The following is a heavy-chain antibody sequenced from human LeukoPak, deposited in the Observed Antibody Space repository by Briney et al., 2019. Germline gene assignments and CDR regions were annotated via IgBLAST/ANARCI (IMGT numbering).Heavy chain of an antibody. CDR1: GFTFSSYA. CDR2: ISSSGSTI. Sequence: GGSLRLSCAASGFTFSSYAMHWVRQAPGKGLEWVSYISSSGSTIYYADSVRGRFTISRDNAKNSLYLQMNSLRAEDTAVYYCAELGITMIGGVWGKGTTVTISS. D-gene: IGHD3-10*02. J-gene: IGHJ6*04. CDR3: AELGITMIGGV. V-gene: IGHV3-48*03.